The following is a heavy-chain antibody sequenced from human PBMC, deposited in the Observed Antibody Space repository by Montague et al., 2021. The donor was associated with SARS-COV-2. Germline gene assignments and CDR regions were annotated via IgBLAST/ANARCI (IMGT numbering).Heavy chain of an antibody. CDR3: ARPQPYYDLLTGNPFDV. CDR2: IYYSGKS. D-gene: IGHD3-9*01. J-gene: IGHJ3*01. Sequence: SETRSLTCTVSGGSVSSGTYYWGWIRQPPGKGLEWIGSIYYSGKSDYNPSLKSRATIFVDTSKNQFSLQLSSVTAADTAVYYSARPQPYYDLLTGNPFDVRGQGTMVTVSS. V-gene: IGHV4-39*01. CDR1: GGSVSSGTYY.